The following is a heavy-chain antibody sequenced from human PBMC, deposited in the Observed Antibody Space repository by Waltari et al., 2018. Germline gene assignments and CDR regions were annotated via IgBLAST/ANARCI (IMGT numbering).Heavy chain of an antibody. Sequence: EVQLVESGGGLVRHGGSLTLACEVSGFRLVDYWMHWVRQAPGTGLIWVSAINLDGSGTWYADSVRGRLTISRDSAKNTVYLQMNSLRGDDTAVYYCARGLLTAVGYGDYWGQGTLVTVSS. CDR1: GFRLVDYW. J-gene: IGHJ4*02. D-gene: IGHD2-2*03. CDR2: INLDGSGT. CDR3: ARGLLTAVGYGDY. V-gene: IGHV3-74*01.